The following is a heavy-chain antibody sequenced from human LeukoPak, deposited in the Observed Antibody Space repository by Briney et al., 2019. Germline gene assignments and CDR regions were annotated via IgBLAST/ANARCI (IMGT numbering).Heavy chain of an antibody. D-gene: IGHD2-15*01. CDR3: ARGLARSDVGRWS. CDR1: GFTVSSNY. Sequence: GSLRLSCAASGFTVSSNYMSWVRQAPGKGLEWVSVIYSGGSTYYADSVKGRFTISRDNSKNTLYLQMNSLGAEDTAIYYCARGLARSDVGRWSWGQGTLVIVSS. V-gene: IGHV3-66*01. CDR2: IYSGGST. J-gene: IGHJ5*02.